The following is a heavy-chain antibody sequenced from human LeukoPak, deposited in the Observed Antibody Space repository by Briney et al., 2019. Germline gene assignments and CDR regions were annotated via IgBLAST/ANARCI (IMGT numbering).Heavy chain of an antibody. CDR2: ISYDGSNK. V-gene: IGHV3-30*18. CDR3: AKDGRGYCSSISCYRDFQH. CDR1: GFTFSSYG. J-gene: IGHJ1*01. D-gene: IGHD2-2*02. Sequence: GRSLRLSCAASGFTFSSYGMHWVRQAPGKGLEWVAVISYDGSNKYYADSVKGRSTISRDNSKNTLYLQMNSLRAEDTAVYYCAKDGRGYCSSISCYRDFQHWGQGTLVTVSS.